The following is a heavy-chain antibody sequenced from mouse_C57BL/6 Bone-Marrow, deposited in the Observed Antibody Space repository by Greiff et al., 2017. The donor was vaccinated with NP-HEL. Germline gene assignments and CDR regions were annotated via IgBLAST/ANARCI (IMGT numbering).Heavy chain of an antibody. D-gene: IGHD2-4*01. J-gene: IGHJ4*01. Sequence: LVESGAELVRPGTSVKMSCKASGYTFTNYWIGWAKQRPGHGLEWIGDIYPGGGYTNYNEKFKGKATLTADKSSSTAYMQFSSLTSEDSAIYYCAREGDDYVVDYWGQGTSVTVSS. V-gene: IGHV1-63*01. CDR2: IYPGGGYT. CDR1: GYTFTNYW. CDR3: AREGDDYVVDY.